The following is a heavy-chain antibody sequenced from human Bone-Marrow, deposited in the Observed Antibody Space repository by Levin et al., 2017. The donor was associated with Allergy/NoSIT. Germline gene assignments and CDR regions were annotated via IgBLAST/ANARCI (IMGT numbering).Heavy chain of an antibody. Sequence: GGSLRLSCTASGFSVVSRFMSWVRQAPGKGLEWVSVIYSGEETYYADSVKGRFTISRDYSNNAVDLQMNSLTSADTAVYYCARVDRHNWNDGDAFDIWGQGTMVTVSS. V-gene: IGHV3-66*02. CDR3: ARVDRHNWNDGDAFDI. D-gene: IGHD1-1*01. J-gene: IGHJ3*02. CDR2: IYSGEET. CDR1: GFSVVSRF.